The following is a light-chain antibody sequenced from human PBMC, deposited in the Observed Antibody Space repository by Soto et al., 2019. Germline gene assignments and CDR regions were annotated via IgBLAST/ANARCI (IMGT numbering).Light chain of an antibody. Sequence: AVQMTQSPSALSASVGDRVTITCRASQGIRNDLGWYQQKPGKAPKVLIYSTSSLQSGVPSRFSGSGSGTDFTLTISSLQPEDFATYYCLQDHNYPLTFGGGTKVDI. V-gene: IGKV1-6*01. CDR3: LQDHNYPLT. J-gene: IGKJ4*01. CDR1: QGIRND. CDR2: STS.